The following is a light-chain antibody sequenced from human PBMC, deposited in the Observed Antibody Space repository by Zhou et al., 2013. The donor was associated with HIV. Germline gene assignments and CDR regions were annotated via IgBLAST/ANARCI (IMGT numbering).Light chain of an antibody. V-gene: IGKV1-39*01. CDR3: QQSYSTPWT. Sequence: DIQMTQSPSSLSASVGDRVTITCRASQGISSYLNWYQQKPGKAPKLLINAASSLQSGVPSRFSGSGSGTDFTLTISSLQPEDFATYYCQQSYSTPWTFGQGTKVEIK. CDR2: AAS. CDR1: QGISSY. J-gene: IGKJ1*01.